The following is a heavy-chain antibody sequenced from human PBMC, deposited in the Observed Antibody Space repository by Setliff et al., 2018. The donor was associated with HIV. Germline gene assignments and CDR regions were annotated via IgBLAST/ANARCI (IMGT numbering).Heavy chain of an antibody. V-gene: IGHV3-23*01. CDR3: ARDAPGYSHVLDF. Sequence: LRLSCAASGFTFSSYAMSWVRQAPGKGLEWVSAINDRGDYIYYADFARGRFTISRDSSKNTLYLQMNSLRAEDTALYFCARDAPGYSHVLDFWGQGTLVTVSS. CDR2: INDRGDYI. J-gene: IGHJ4*02. CDR1: GFTFSSYA. D-gene: IGHD5-18*01.